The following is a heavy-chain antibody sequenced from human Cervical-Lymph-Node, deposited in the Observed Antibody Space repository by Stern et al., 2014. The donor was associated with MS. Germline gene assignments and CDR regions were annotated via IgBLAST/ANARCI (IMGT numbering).Heavy chain of an antibody. CDR1: GGSISSGSYY. Sequence: QVQLQESGPGLVKPSQTLSLTCTVSGGSISSGSYYWSWIRQPAGKRLEWIGRMFSSGNTFYNPSPKRRVNISVDTSHNQFSLALSSVTAADTAVYYCARGYRFFDDWGQGTLVTVSS. V-gene: IGHV4-61*02. CDR2: MFSSGNT. J-gene: IGHJ4*02. D-gene: IGHD3-16*02. CDR3: ARGYRFFDD.